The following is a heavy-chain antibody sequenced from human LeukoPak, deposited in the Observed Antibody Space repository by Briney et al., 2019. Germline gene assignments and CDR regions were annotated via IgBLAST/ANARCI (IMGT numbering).Heavy chain of an antibody. CDR1: GSMYNYY. D-gene: IGHD1-26*01. V-gene: IGHV4-59*08. CDR3: ARHVSSGGTYAHFDY. J-gene: IGHJ4*02. Sequence: SETLSLTCTVGGSMYNYYWSWVRQPPGKGLEWIGYIHYSGSTNYNPSLKSRVTMSLDTSKNQVSLKVNSVTAADTAVYYCARHVSSGGTYAHFDYWGQGTLVTVSS. CDR2: IHYSGST.